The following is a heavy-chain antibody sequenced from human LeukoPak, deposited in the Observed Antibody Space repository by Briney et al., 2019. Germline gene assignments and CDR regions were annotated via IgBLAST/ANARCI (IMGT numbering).Heavy chain of an antibody. Sequence: GGSLRLSCAASGFIFSSHSMNWVRQAPGKGLEWVSYISSSSSIIYYADSVKGRFTISRDSAKNSLYLQMNSLRAEDTAVYYCARDRYDSSGICDYWGQGTLVTVSS. CDR1: GFIFSSHS. D-gene: IGHD3-22*01. CDR3: ARDRYDSSGICDY. CDR2: ISSSSSII. J-gene: IGHJ4*02. V-gene: IGHV3-48*01.